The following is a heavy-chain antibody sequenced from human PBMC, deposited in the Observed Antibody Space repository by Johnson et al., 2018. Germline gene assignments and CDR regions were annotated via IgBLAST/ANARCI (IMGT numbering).Heavy chain of an antibody. CDR1: GFTFSSYW. D-gene: IGHD2-2*02. Sequence: EVQLVESGGGLVQPGGSLRLSCAASGFTFSSYWMSWVRQAPGKGLEWVANIKQDGSEKYYVDSVKGRFTISRDNAKNSLYLQMNSLRAEDTAVYYCARADIVVVPAAIEDVTTASLYYYYGMDVWGQGTTVTVSS. CDR2: IKQDGSEK. J-gene: IGHJ6*02. V-gene: IGHV3-7*04. CDR3: ARADIVVVPAAIEDVTTASLYYYYGMDV.